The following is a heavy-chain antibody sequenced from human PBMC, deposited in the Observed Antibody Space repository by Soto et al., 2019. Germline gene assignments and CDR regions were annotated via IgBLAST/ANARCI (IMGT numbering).Heavy chain of an antibody. J-gene: IGHJ5*01. CDR3: AGSDFGGDS. CDR2: ITTDDTT. V-gene: IGHV3-53*01. CDR1: GLTVSGNY. D-gene: IGHD4-17*01. Sequence: EVQLVESGGGLIQPGGSLRLSCAVSGLTVSGNYFTWVRQAPGKGLEWVSRITTDDTTHYADSVKGRLTISRDKSKNSVYLQMNSLRPEDTAVYYCAGSDFGGDSWGQGTLVTVSS.